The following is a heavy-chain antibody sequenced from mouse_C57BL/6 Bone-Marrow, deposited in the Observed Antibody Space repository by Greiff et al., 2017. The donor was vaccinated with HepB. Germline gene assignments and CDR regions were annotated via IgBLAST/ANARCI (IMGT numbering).Heavy chain of an antibody. J-gene: IGHJ3*01. CDR2: ISSGGSYT. CDR3: ARHSSGKRGFAY. Sequence: EVQWVESGGDLVKPGGSLKLSCAASGFTFSSYGMSWVRQTPDKRLEWVATISSGGSYTYYPDSVKGRFTISRDNAKNTLYLQMSSLKSEDTAMYYCARHSSGKRGFAYWGQGTLVTVSA. D-gene: IGHD1-3*01. V-gene: IGHV5-6*01. CDR1: GFTFSSYG.